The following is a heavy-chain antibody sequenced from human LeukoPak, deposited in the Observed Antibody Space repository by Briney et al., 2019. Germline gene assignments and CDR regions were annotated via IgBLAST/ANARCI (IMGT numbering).Heavy chain of an antibody. Sequence: GGSLRLSCAASGFIFDDYSMHWVRQAPGKGLEWVSLISRDGGGTYYPDSVKGRFTISRDNSRSSLFLQMHSLRTEDTAFYYCARAPSSGFLFDYWGQGTPVTVSS. V-gene: IGHV3-43*02. CDR2: ISRDGGGT. CDR3: ARAPSSGFLFDY. J-gene: IGHJ4*02. CDR1: GFIFDDYS. D-gene: IGHD6-6*01.